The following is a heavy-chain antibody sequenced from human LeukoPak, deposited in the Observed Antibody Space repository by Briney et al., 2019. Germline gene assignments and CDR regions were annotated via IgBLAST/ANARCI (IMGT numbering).Heavy chain of an antibody. D-gene: IGHD3-3*01. CDR3: AKRAVLQFLKWSNYYYYMDA. J-gene: IGHJ6*03. CDR1: GFSFSDYG. CDR2: IRYDGSNK. Sequence: GGSLRLSCAASGFSFSDYGMHWVRQAPGKGLEWVAFIRYDGSNKYYADSVKGRFTISRDNSKNTVYLQMNSLRAEDTAVYYCAKRAVLQFLKWSNYYYYMDAWGKGTTVTVSS. V-gene: IGHV3-30*02.